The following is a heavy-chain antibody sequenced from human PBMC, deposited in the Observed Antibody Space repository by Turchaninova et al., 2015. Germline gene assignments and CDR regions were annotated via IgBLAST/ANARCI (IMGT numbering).Heavy chain of an antibody. CDR3: ARGGYYYGSGTYRPPRFYGMDV. J-gene: IGHJ6*02. D-gene: IGHD3-10*01. V-gene: IGHV1-18*04. CDR2: ISAYNGYT. Sequence: AQLAQSGPEVRYPSNVSGILLYISGINSLRHAHGQGPDWFGWISAYNGYTKYAQVVEGRVTMSTDTSTRTAYMDLRRLRSDDTAVYFCARGGYYYGSGTYRPPRFYGMDVWGQGTTVSVSS. CDR1: GILLYISG.